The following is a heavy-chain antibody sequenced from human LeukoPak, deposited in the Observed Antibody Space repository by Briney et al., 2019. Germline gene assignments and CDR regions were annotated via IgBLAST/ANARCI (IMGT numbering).Heavy chain of an antibody. CDR3: TKDLRWELPGDDY. V-gene: IGHV3-15*01. D-gene: IGHD1-26*01. J-gene: IGHJ4*02. Sequence: GGSLRLSCTASGFTFGDYAMSWVRQAPGKGLEWVGRIKTKSDGGTTDHAAPVKGRFTISRDDSKNTLYLQMNSLNTEDTAVYYCTKDLRWELPGDDYWGQGILFTVSS. CDR2: IKTKSDGGTT. CDR1: GFTFGDYA.